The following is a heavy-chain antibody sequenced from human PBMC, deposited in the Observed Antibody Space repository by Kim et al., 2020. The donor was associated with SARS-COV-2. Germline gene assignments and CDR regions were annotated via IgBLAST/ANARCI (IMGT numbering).Heavy chain of an antibody. Sequence: SRTYYAASVKGRFTISRDNAKNTLYLQMNSLRVEDTAVYYCTSGASGFDPWGQGTLVTVSS. J-gene: IGHJ5*02. D-gene: IGHD3-3*01. V-gene: IGHV3-74*01. CDR2: SRT. CDR3: TSGASGFDP.